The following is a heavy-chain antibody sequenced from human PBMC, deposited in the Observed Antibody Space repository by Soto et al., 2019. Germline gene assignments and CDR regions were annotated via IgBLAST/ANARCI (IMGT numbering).Heavy chain of an antibody. CDR2: IWYDESNT. Sequence: GGSLRLSCAASGFRFSRYGMHWARQAPGKGLEWVAVIWYDESNTYHADSVKGRFTISRDNSQNTLYLQMNSLRAEDTAVYYCARDAAMAAYYFYGLDVWGQGTTVTVS. CDR1: GFRFSRYG. V-gene: IGHV3-33*01. CDR3: ARDAAMAAYYFYGLDV. J-gene: IGHJ6*01. D-gene: IGHD5-18*01.